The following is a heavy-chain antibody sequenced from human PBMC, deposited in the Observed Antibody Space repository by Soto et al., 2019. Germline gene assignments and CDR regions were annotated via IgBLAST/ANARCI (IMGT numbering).Heavy chain of an antibody. V-gene: IGHV1-69*12. CDR1: GGTFSSYA. Sequence: QVQLVQSGAEVKKPGSSVKVSCKASGGTFSSYAISWVRQAPGQGLEWMGGIIPIFGTANYAQKFQGRVTITADESTGTAYMELSSLRSEDTAVYYCARVQTYGDVGDYGMDVWGQGTTVTVSS. D-gene: IGHD4-17*01. CDR2: IIPIFGTA. CDR3: ARVQTYGDVGDYGMDV. J-gene: IGHJ6*02.